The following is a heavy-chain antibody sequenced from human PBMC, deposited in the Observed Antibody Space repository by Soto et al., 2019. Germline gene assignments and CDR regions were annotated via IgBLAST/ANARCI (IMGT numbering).Heavy chain of an antibody. D-gene: IGHD4-17*01. V-gene: IGHV3-30-3*01. CDR2: ISSAGNSE. CDR3: AKDHLETTVTTPSY. J-gene: IGHJ4*02. Sequence: QVQLVESGGGVVQPGRSLRLSCAASGFAFSSYAIHWVRQAPGKGLEWVAVISSAGNSEYYGDSVRGRFSISRDNSKNTLYLQMDSLRAEDTAMYYCAKDHLETTVTTPSYWGQGTLVTVSS. CDR1: GFAFSSYA.